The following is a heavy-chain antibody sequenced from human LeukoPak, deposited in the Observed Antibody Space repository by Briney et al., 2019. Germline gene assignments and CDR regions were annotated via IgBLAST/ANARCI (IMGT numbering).Heavy chain of an antibody. Sequence: KSSETLSLTCTVSGGSISSGSYYWSWIRQPAAKGLEWIGRIYTSGSTNYNPSLKSRVTISVDTSKNQFSLKLSSVTATGTAVYYCAREVGSFDYWGQGTLVTVSS. CDR1: GGSISSGSYY. J-gene: IGHJ4*02. V-gene: IGHV4-61*02. D-gene: IGHD1-26*01. CDR2: IYTSGST. CDR3: AREVGSFDY.